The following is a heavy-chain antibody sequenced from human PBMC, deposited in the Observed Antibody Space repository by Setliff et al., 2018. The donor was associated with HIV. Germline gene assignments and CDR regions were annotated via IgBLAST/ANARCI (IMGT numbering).Heavy chain of an antibody. D-gene: IGHD3-22*01. J-gene: IGHJ6*03. V-gene: IGHV4-34*01. CDR1: GGSFSGYY. Sequence: SETLSLTCAVYGGSFSGYYWSWIRQPPGKGLEWIGEINHSGSTNYNPSLKSRVTISVDTSKNQFSLKLSSVTAADTAVYYCASTTRITMIVVVPHPLDVWGKGTTVTV. CDR3: ASTTRITMIVVVPHPLDV. CDR2: INHSGST.